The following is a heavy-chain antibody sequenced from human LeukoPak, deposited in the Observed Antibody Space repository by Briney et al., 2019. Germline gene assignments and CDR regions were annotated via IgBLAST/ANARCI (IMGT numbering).Heavy chain of an antibody. CDR2: IRYDGSNK. J-gene: IGHJ6*03. CDR1: GFTFSSYG. Sequence: GGSLRLSCAASGFTFSSYGMHWVRQAPGKGLEWVAFIRYDGSNKYYADSVKGRFTISRDNPKNTLYLQMNSLRAEDTAVYYCARDSAPHYYYYYYMDVWGKGTTVTVSS. CDR3: ARDSAPHYYYYYYMDV. V-gene: IGHV3-30*02.